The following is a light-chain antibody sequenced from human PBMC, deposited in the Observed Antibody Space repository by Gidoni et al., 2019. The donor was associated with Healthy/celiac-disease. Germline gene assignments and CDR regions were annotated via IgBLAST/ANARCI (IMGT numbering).Light chain of an antibody. CDR3: QQYNNWPPWT. CDR2: GAS. CDR1: QSVNSN. V-gene: IGKV3-15*01. Sequence: EIVMTQSPATLSVSPGERATLSCRASQSVNSNLAWYQQTPGQAPRLLIYGASTRATGIPARFSGSGSGTEFPLTIRSLQSEDFAVYYCQQYNNWPPWTFGQGTKVEIK. J-gene: IGKJ1*01.